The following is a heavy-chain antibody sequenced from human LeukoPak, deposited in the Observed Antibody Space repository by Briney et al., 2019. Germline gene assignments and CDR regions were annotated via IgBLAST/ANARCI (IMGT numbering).Heavy chain of an antibody. CDR2: ISSSGSTI. J-gene: IGHJ4*02. Sequence: PGGSLRLSCAASGFTFSNYAMHWVRQAPGKGLEWVSYISSSGSTIYYADSVKGRFTISRDNAKNSLYLQMNSLRAEDTAVYYCAREGNSGYNFDYWGQGTLVTVSS. CDR3: AREGNSGYNFDY. D-gene: IGHD5-12*01. CDR1: GFTFSNYA. V-gene: IGHV3-48*03.